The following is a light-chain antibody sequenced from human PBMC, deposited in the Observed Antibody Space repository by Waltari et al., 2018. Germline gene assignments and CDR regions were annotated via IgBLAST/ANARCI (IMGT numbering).Light chain of an antibody. V-gene: IGLV2-8*01. Sequence: SALTQAPSASGSPGQSVTISCTGPSSHVSAYNYVSWYHPHPGKGPKVIIYEVDKRPSGVPERFSGSKSGNAASLTVSGLQAEDEADYYCSSYAGSNNFVFGTGTTVTVL. CDR2: EVD. J-gene: IGLJ1*01. CDR3: SSYAGSNNFV. CDR1: SSHVSAYNY.